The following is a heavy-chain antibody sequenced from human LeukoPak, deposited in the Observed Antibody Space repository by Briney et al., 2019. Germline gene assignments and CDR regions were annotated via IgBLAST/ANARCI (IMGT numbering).Heavy chain of an antibody. Sequence: GGSLRLSCAASGFTFSSYSMNWVRQAPGKGLEWVSSISSSSSYIYYADSVKGRFTISRDNAKNSLYLQMNSLRAEDTAVYCCARACSGGSCYPAGDYYYYGMDVWGKGTTVTVSS. CDR2: ISSSSSYI. V-gene: IGHV3-21*01. D-gene: IGHD2-15*01. CDR3: ARACSGGSCYPAGDYYYYGMDV. CDR1: GFTFSSYS. J-gene: IGHJ6*04.